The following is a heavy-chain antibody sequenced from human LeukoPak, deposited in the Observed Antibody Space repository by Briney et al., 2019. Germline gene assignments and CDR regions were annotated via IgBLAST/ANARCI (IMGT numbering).Heavy chain of an antibody. V-gene: IGHV4-39*01. Sequence: SETLSLTCTVSGGSINNYYWAWIRQPPGKGLEWIATIFYTGNTHYNPSLKSRVTMSVDTVKNQFSLNLNSVTAADTAVYYCARQSSGYYYGWFDPWGQGTLVTVSS. D-gene: IGHD3-22*01. CDR2: IFYTGNT. J-gene: IGHJ5*02. CDR1: GGSINNYY. CDR3: ARQSSGYYYGWFDP.